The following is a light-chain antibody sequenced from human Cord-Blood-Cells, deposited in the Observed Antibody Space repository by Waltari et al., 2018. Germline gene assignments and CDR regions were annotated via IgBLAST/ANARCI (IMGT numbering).Light chain of an antibody. CDR1: QSISSY. V-gene: IGKV1-39*01. Sequence: DIQMTQSPSSLSASVGDRVTITCRASQSISSYLNWYQQKPAKAPKLLIYAASSLQSGVPSRFSGSGSGTDFTLTISSLQPEDFATYYCQQSYSTWTFGQWTKVEIK. J-gene: IGKJ1*01. CDR2: AAS. CDR3: QQSYSTWT.